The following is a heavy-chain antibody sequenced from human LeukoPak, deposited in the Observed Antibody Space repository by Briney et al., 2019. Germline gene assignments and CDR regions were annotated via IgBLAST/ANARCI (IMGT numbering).Heavy chain of an antibody. CDR3: ARADDSSGYPIDY. V-gene: IGHV1-2*02. D-gene: IGHD3-22*01. J-gene: IGHJ4*02. CDR1: GYTFTGYY. Sequence: ASVKVSCKASGYTFTGYYMHWVRQAPGQGLEWMGWINPNSGGTNYAQKFQGRVTMTRDTSISTAYMELSRLRSDGTAVYYCARADDSSGYPIDYWGQGTLVTVSS. CDR2: INPNSGGT.